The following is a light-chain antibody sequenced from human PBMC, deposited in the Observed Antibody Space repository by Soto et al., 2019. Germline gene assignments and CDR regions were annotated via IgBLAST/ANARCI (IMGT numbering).Light chain of an antibody. Sequence: EIVLTQSPGTLSLSPGERAMLSCRASQSVTSTSLAWYQQKPGQAPRLLIYHASNRATGIPDRFSGSGSGTDFTLTISKVEPEDSAVYSCQQYGGSPPMYTFGQGTKLEIK. CDR3: QQYGGSPPMYT. J-gene: IGKJ2*01. CDR2: HAS. CDR1: QSVTSTS. V-gene: IGKV3-20*01.